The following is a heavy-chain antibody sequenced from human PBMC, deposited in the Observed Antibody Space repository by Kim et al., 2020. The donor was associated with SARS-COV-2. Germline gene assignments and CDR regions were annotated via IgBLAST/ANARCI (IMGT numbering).Heavy chain of an antibody. CDR3: TRIKQFCASSECYARPHDY. Sequence: GGSLRLSCTTSGFNFGDYVMSWVRQAPGKGLEWVGFIRSKTYGGTIEYGASLKGRISLSRDDSRSIAYLEMNSLRSEDTAVYYCTRIKQFCASSECYARPHDYWGQGTLVTVSS. CDR1: GFNFGDYV. CDR2: IRSKTYGGTI. D-gene: IGHD3-16*01. J-gene: IGHJ4*02. V-gene: IGHV3-49*04.